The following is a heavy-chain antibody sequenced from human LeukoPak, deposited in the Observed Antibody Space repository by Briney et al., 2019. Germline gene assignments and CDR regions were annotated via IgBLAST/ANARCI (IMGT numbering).Heavy chain of an antibody. CDR2: ISSSSSYI. CDR1: GFTFSSYS. D-gene: IGHD6-19*01. Sequence: NPGGSLRLSCAASGFTFSSYSMNWVRQAPGKGLEWVSSISSSSSYIYYADSVKGRFTISGDNAKNSLYLQMNSLRAEDTAVYYCARASSGWSPFDYWGQGTLVTVSS. J-gene: IGHJ4*02. CDR3: ARASSGWSPFDY. V-gene: IGHV3-21*01.